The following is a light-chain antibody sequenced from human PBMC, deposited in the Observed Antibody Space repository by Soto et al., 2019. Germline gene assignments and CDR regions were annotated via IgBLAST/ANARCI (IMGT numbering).Light chain of an antibody. CDR1: QSVGSY. CDR2: GAS. CDR3: QHYGGPPPWT. V-gene: IGKV3-20*01. Sequence: ENVLTHSPGTLSLSPGERATLSCRASQSVGSYLGWYQKKPGQAPRLLIYGASNRATGIPDRFSGSGSGTDFTLTIIRLEPEDFAVYYCQHYGGPPPWTFGQGTKVEIK. J-gene: IGKJ1*01.